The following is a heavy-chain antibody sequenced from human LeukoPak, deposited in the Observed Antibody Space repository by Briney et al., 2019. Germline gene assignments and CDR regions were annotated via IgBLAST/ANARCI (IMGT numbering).Heavy chain of an antibody. V-gene: IGHV4-39*07. CDR2: IYYSGST. D-gene: IGHD6-19*01. Sequence: SQTLSLTCTVSGGSISSSSYYWGWIRQPPGKGLEWIGSIYYSGSTYYNPSLKSRVTISVDTSKNQFSLKLSSVTAADTAVYYCARDGLASFTDYSSGRSNWFDPWGQGTLVTVSS. CDR1: GGSISSSSYY. CDR3: ARDGLASFTDYSSGRSNWFDP. J-gene: IGHJ5*02.